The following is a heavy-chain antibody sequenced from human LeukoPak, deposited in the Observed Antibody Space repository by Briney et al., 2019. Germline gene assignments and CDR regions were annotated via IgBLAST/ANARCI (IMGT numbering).Heavy chain of an antibody. CDR2: IYTSGST. D-gene: IGHD1-14*01. Sequence: PSETLSLTCTVSGGSISSSSYYWGWIRQPPGKGLEWIGRIYTSGSTNYNPSLKSRVTMSVDTSKNQFSLKLSSVTAADTAVYYCARGRPQGWFDPWGQGTLVTVSS. V-gene: IGHV4-61*05. CDR1: GGSISSSSYY. CDR3: ARGRPQGWFDP. J-gene: IGHJ5*02.